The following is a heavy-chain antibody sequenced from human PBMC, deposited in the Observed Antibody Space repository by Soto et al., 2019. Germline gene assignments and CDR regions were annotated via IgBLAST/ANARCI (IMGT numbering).Heavy chain of an antibody. D-gene: IGHD3-3*01. V-gene: IGHV1-18*01. CDR1: GYTFTSYG. Sequence: ASVKVSCKASGYTFTSYGISWVRQAPGQGLEWMGWISAYNGNTNYAQKLQGRVTMTTDTSTSTAYMELRGLRSDDTAVYYCARYSKARFLEWLPSSSYYYYGMDVWGQGTTVTVSS. CDR3: ARYSKARFLEWLPSSSYYYYGMDV. J-gene: IGHJ6*02. CDR2: ISAYNGNT.